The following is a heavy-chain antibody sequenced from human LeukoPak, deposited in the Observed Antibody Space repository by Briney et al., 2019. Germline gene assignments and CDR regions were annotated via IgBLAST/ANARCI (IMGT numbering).Heavy chain of an antibody. CDR3: ARDPRSSTLNGFDP. Sequence: GGSLRLSCAASGFTFSSYWMHWVRQAPGKGLVWVSRINSDGSSTRYADSVKGRFTISRDNAENTLYLQMTSLRAEDTAVYYCARDPRSSTLNGFDPWGQGTLVTVSS. J-gene: IGHJ5*02. CDR1: GFTFSSYW. CDR2: INSDGSST. D-gene: IGHD6-13*01. V-gene: IGHV3-74*01.